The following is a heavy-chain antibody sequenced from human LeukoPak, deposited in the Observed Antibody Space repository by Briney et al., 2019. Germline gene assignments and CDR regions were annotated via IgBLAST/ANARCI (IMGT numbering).Heavy chain of an antibody. CDR3: AREKGHDFWSGYWDY. D-gene: IGHD3-3*01. V-gene: IGHV4-39*07. CDR1: GGSISSSSYY. Sequence: SETLSLTCTVSGGSISSSSYYWGWIRQPPGKGLEWIGSIYYSGSTYYNPSLKSRVTISVDTSKNQFSLKLSSVTAADTAVYYCAREKGHDFWSGYWDYWGQGTLVTVSS. CDR2: IYYSGST. J-gene: IGHJ4*02.